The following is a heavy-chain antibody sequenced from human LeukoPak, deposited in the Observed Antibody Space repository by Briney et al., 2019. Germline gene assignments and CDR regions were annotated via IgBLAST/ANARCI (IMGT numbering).Heavy chain of an antibody. CDR1: GFTFSSYG. J-gene: IGHJ4*02. V-gene: IGHV3-33*01. CDR2: IWYDGSNK. D-gene: IGHD4-17*01. Sequence: PGGSLRLSCAASGFTFSSYGMHWVRQAPGKGLEWVAVIWYDGSNKYYADSVKGRFTISRDNSKNTLYLQMNSLRAEDTAVYYCARDPQLSGVTTYFFDYWGQGTLVTVSS. CDR3: ARDPQLSGVTTYFFDY.